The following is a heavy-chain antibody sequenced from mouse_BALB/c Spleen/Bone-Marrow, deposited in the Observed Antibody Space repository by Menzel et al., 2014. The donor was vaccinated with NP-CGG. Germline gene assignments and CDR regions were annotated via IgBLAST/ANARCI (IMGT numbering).Heavy chain of an antibody. CDR1: GFDFSRYW. V-gene: IGHV4-1*02. Sequence: EAQRVESGGGLVQPGGSLKLSCAASGFDFSRYWMSWVRQAPGKGLEWIGEINPDSSTINYTPSLKDKFIISRDNAKNTLYLQMSKVRSEDTALYYCARMHYYGYVAYWDQATLIAVST. D-gene: IGHD1-2*01. CDR2: INPDSSTI. CDR3: ARMHYYGYVAY. J-gene: IGHJ3*01.